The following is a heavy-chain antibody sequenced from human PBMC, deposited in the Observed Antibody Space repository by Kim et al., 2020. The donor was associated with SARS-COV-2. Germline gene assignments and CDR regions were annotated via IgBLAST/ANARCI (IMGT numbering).Heavy chain of an antibody. CDR3: ARQGKGRQGSGWYDD. V-gene: IGHV4-39*01. D-gene: IGHD6-19*01. J-gene: IGHJ5*02. Sequence: PALKSRVTLSVDTSKNQFSLKLSPVTAADTAVYYCARQGKGRQGSGWYDDWGQGTLVTVSS.